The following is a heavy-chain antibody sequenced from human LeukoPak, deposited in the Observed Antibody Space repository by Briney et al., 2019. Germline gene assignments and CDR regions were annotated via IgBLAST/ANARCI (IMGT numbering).Heavy chain of an antibody. CDR2: INGYNGNT. CDR1: GYSFTTFG. D-gene: IGHD2-15*01. V-gene: IGHV1-18*01. Sequence: ASVKDSCKASGYSFTTFGVSWVRPAPGQGLEWMGWINGYNGNTNYAQKFQDRVTMTTDTSTSTAYMELRSLRSDDTAVYYCARADIVVVVADYFDYWGQGTLVTVSS. CDR3: ARADIVVVVADYFDY. J-gene: IGHJ4*02.